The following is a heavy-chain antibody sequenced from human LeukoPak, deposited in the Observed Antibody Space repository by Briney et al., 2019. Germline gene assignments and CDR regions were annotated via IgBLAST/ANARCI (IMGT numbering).Heavy chain of an antibody. Sequence: ASVKVSCKASGYTFTDYYMHWVRQAPGQGLEWMGWINPHSGGTDHAQKFQGRVTMTRDTSISTAYMELSRLRSDDTAVYYCARVMYYYDSSGYTYYFDYWGQGTLVAVSS. V-gene: IGHV1-2*02. D-gene: IGHD3-22*01. J-gene: IGHJ4*02. CDR3: ARVMYYYDSSGYTYYFDY. CDR1: GYTFTDYY. CDR2: INPHSGGT.